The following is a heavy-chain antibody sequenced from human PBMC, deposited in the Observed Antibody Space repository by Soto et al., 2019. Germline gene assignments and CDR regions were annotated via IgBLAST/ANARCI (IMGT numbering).Heavy chain of an antibody. J-gene: IGHJ6*02. CDR3: ARVEPRAAAGTYYGMDV. CDR2: IIPILGIA. D-gene: IGHD6-13*01. CDR1: GGTFSSYT. Sequence: QVQLVQSGAEVKKPGSSVKVSCKASGGTFSSYTISWVRQAPGQGLEWMGRIIPILGIANYAQKFQGRVTMTAXXSXRXGYMELSSLRPEDTAGYYWARVEPRAAAGTYYGMDVWGQGTTVTVSS. V-gene: IGHV1-69*02.